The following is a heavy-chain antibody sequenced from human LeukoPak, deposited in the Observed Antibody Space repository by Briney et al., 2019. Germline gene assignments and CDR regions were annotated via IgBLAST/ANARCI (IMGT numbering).Heavy chain of an antibody. J-gene: IGHJ3*02. CDR1: GYSFTSYW. V-gene: IGHV5-51*01. D-gene: IGHD3-22*01. Sequence: GESPKISCKGSGYSFTSYWIGWVRQMPGKGLEWMGIIYPGDSDTRYSPSFQGQVTISADKSISTAYLQWSSLKASDTAMYYCARAGLVVSWAFDIWGQGTMVTVSS. CDR3: ARAGLVVSWAFDI. CDR2: IYPGDSDT.